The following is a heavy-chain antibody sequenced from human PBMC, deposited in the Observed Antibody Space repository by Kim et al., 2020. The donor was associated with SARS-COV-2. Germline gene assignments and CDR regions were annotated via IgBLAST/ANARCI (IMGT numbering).Heavy chain of an antibody. J-gene: IGHJ5*02. D-gene: IGHD6-13*01. Sequence: AQKIQGRVTMTEDTSTDTAYMELRSLGSEDTAVYYCATGAAAGKSNWFDPWGQGTLVTVSS. V-gene: IGHV1-24*01. CDR3: ATGAAAGKSNWFDP.